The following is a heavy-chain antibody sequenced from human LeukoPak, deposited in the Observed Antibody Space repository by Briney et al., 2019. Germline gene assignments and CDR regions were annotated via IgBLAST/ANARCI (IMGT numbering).Heavy chain of an antibody. V-gene: IGHV3-7*01. CDR2: INQDGSEK. CDR1: GFTFGDFW. Sequence: PGGSLRLSCEVSGFTFGDFWMNWVRQAPGKGLEWVAHINQDGSEKYYVGSVRGRFTISRDNAKNSLYLQMNSLRAEDTAVYYCASRGELSWFGAVRYWGQGILLTVSS. J-gene: IGHJ4*02. D-gene: IGHD3-10*01. CDR3: ASRGELSWFGAVRY.